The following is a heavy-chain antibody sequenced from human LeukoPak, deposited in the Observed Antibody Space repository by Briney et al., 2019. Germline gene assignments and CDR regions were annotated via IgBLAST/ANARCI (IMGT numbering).Heavy chain of an antibody. CDR2: IKQDGSQI. J-gene: IGHJ4*02. CDR3: AKSGYNRFDY. Sequence: GGSLRLSCAASGFTFSSYAMSWVRQAPGKGLEWVANIKQDGSQIYYVDSVKGRFAISRDNSKNTLYLQMNSLRAEDTAVYYCAKSGYNRFDYWGQGTLVTVSS. V-gene: IGHV3-7*03. D-gene: IGHD5-24*01. CDR1: GFTFSSYA.